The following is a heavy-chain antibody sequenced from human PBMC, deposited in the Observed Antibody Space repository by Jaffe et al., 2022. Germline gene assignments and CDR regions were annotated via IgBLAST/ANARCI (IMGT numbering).Heavy chain of an antibody. Sequence: EVQLLESGGGLVQPGGSLRLSCAASGFTFSSYAMSWVRQAPGKGLEWVSAISGSGGSTYYADSVKGRFTISRDNSKNTLYLQMNSLRAEDTAVYYCAKVEVPGIAAAGTIDYWGQGTLVTVSS. CDR3: AKVEVPGIAAAGTIDY. J-gene: IGHJ4*02. CDR2: ISGSGGST. V-gene: IGHV3-23*01. D-gene: IGHD6-13*01. CDR1: GFTFSSYA.